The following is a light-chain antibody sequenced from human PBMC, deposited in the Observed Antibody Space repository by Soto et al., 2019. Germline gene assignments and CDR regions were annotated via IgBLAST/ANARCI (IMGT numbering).Light chain of an antibody. J-gene: IGKJ4*01. V-gene: IGKV3-11*01. CDR1: QSVSSY. Sequence: EIVLTQSPATLSLSPGERATLSCRASQSVSSYLAWYQQKPGQAPRLLIYDASNRATGIPARFSGSGSGTDFTLTLSSLEPEDFAGYYCPQRSNWLTFGGGAKVEIK. CDR2: DAS. CDR3: PQRSNWLT.